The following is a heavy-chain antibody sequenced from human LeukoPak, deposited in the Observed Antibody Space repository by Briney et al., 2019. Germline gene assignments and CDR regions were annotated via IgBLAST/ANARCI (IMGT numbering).Heavy chain of an antibody. Sequence: GGSLRLSCAASGFTFSSYAMHWVRQAPGKGLEWVAVISYDGSNKYYADSVKGRFTVSRDNSKNTLYLQMNSLRAEDTAVYYCARDSLYYDSSSFRFDPWGQGTLVTVSS. V-gene: IGHV3-30-3*01. CDR1: GFTFSSYA. D-gene: IGHD3-22*01. CDR3: ARDSLYYDSSSFRFDP. J-gene: IGHJ5*02. CDR2: ISYDGSNK.